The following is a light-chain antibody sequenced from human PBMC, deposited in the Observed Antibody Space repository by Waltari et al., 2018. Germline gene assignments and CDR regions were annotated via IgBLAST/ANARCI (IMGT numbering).Light chain of an antibody. CDR2: DAS. CDR1: QSVSTY. Sequence: AIRMTQSPSSLSASTGDRVTITCRASQSVSTYLAWYQQKPGKAPKLLIYDASSLESGVPSRFSGSGSGTEFTLTINSLQPDDFATYSCQQYYSYFTFGGGAKVEIK. CDR3: QQYYSYFT. V-gene: IGKV1-8*01. J-gene: IGKJ4*01.